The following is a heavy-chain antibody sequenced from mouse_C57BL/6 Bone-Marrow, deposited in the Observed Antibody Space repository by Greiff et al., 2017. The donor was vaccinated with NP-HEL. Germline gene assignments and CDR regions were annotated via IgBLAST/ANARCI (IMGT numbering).Heavy chain of an antibody. Sequence: VKLQQPGAELVMPGASVKLSCKASGYTFTSYWMHWVKQRPGQGLEWIGEIDPSDSYTNYNQKFKGKSTLTVDKSSSTAYMQLSSLTSEDSAVYYCARELSYFLIYFDYWGRGNTLTVSA. J-gene: IGHJ2*01. CDR2: IDPSDSYT. V-gene: IGHV1-69*01. CDR1: GYTFTSYW. CDR3: ARELSYFLIYFDY. D-gene: IGHD1-3*01.